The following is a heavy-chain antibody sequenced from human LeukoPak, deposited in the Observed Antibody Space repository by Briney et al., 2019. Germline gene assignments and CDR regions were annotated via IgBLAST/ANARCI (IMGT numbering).Heavy chain of an antibody. CDR1: GFTFSDYY. V-gene: IGHV3-11*01. CDR2: ISSGGSTI. CDR3: ASRAEACRCFDY. J-gene: IGHJ4*02. D-gene: IGHD5-24*01. Sequence: GGSLRLSCAVSGFTFSDYYRSWIRQAPGKGLEWVSYISSGGSTISHADSVNGPLTISRDKRENSLYLQMHSLRAEDTAVYYCASRAEACRCFDYWGQGTLVTVSS.